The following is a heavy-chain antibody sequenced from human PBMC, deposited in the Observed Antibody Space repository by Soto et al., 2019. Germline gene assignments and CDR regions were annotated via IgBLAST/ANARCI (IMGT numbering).Heavy chain of an antibody. Sequence: PSQTLSLTCAISGDSVSSNSAAWSWIRQSPSRGLEWLGRTFYRSKWYNDYAVPVKSRLTINPDTSKNQFSLQLTSVTPEDTAVYYCTRGWLRQGFDYWGQGTLVTVSS. CDR2: TFYRSKWYN. V-gene: IGHV6-1*01. CDR3: TRGWLRQGFDY. D-gene: IGHD5-12*01. J-gene: IGHJ4*02. CDR1: GDSVSSNSAA.